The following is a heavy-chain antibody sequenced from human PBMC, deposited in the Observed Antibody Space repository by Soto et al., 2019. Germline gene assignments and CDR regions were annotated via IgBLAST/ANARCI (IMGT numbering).Heavy chain of an antibody. CDR3: ARAAASSTLIFEF. CDR1: GYTFSNYA. J-gene: IGHJ4*02. D-gene: IGHD6-13*01. CDR2: IKTHNDNT. V-gene: IGHV1-18*04. Sequence: ASVKVSCKASGYTFSNYAISWVRQAPGQGLEWMGWIKTHNDNTDYAEKFRGRVTMTTDTSTRTAYMELRSLRSDDTAFYFCARAAASSTLIFEFWGQGTLVTVSS.